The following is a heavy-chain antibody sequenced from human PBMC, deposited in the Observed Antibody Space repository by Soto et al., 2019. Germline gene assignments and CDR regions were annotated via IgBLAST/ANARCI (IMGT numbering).Heavy chain of an antibody. D-gene: IGHD3-3*01. CDR1: GFSLTTSGVG. Sequence: QITLNESGPTVVSPTETLTLTCRFSGFSLTTSGVGVGWIRQSPGKAPEWLALIYWDDDKRYSASLKSRLTINKDTSKNQIVLTVSDLDPTDTATYYCAHRVLRTVSGLVTTTAIYFDFWGQGTPVAVSS. J-gene: IGHJ4*02. CDR3: AHRVLRTVSGLVTTTAIYFDF. CDR2: IYWDDDK. V-gene: IGHV2-5*02.